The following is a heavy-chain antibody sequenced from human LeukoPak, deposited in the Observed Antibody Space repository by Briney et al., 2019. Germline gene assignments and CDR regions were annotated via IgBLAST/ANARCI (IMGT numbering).Heavy chain of an antibody. CDR2: ISGSGGST. D-gene: IGHD3-22*01. CDR1: GFTFSSYA. CDR3: AKADYYDSSGHPDY. Sequence: GGSLRLSCAASGFTFSSYAMSWVRQAPGKGLEWVSAISGSGGSTYYADSVKGRFTISRDNSKNTLYLQMNSLRAEDTAVYYCAKADYYDSSGHPDYWGQGTLVTVSS. J-gene: IGHJ4*02. V-gene: IGHV3-23*01.